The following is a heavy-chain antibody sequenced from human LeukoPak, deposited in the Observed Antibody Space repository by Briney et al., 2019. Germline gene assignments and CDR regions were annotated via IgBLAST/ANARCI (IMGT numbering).Heavy chain of an antibody. CDR2: ISAYNGNT. D-gene: IGHD2-2*01. J-gene: IGHJ5*02. CDR3: ARDFLPLVPAAVPLWFDP. CDR1: GYTFTSYG. V-gene: IGHV1-18*01. Sequence: GASVKVSCKASGYTFTSYGISWVRQAPGQGLEWMGWISAYNGNTNYAQKLQGRVTMTTDTSTRTPYMELRSLRSDDTAVYYCARDFLPLVPAAVPLWFDPWGQGTLVTVSS.